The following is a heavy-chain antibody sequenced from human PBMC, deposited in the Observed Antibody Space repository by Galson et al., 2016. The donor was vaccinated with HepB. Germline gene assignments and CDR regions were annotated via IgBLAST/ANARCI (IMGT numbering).Heavy chain of an antibody. J-gene: IGHJ4*02. CDR2: IYYSGIT. V-gene: IGHV4-59*08. D-gene: IGHD4-23*01. CDR1: GGSLTYYY. Sequence: TLSLTCTVSGGSLTYYYWSWIRQPPGKGLEWIGYIYYSGITNYNPSLKSRVTISVDTSKNQFSLKLSSVTAADTAVYYCAKSGGYFEYWGQGTLVTVSS. CDR3: AKSGGYFEY.